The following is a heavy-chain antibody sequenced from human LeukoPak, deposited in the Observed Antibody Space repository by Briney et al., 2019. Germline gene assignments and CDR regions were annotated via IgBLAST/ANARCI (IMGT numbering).Heavy chain of an antibody. V-gene: IGHV1-2*02. CDR3: VVTAILPRYYYYMDV. D-gene: IGHD2-21*02. CDR2: INPNIGST. J-gene: IGHJ6*03. CDR1: GYTFTDYY. Sequence: ASVKVSCKASGYTFTDYYMHWVRQAPGQGLEWMGWINPNIGSTNYAQKFQGRVTMTRNTSISTAYMELSSLRSEDTAVYYCVVTAILPRYYYYMDVWGKGTTVTISS.